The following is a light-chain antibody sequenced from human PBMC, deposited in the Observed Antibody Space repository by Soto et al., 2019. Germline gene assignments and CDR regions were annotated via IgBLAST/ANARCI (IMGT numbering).Light chain of an antibody. Sequence: QSVLTQPLSASGTPGQRVTISCSGSGSNIGGNTVNWYQQLPGTAPKLLVYSHNQRPSGVPDRFSGSKSGTSASLAISGLQSEDEADYYCAAWDDSLNGPVFGGGTKLTVL. V-gene: IGLV1-44*01. CDR3: AAWDDSLNGPV. CDR2: SHN. J-gene: IGLJ2*01. CDR1: GSNIGGNT.